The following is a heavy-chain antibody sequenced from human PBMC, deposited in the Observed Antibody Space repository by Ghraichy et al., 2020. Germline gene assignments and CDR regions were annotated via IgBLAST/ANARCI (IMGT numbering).Heavy chain of an antibody. D-gene: IGHD1-26*01. CDR1: GGSITSFTHY. CDR3: ARLSAFIVGATRSFDC. CDR2: ISDLGVP. V-gene: IGHV4-39*01. Sequence: SETLSLTCTVSGGSITSFTHYWGWIRQPPGKGLENIAQISDLGVPYYNLSLEGRATISVYTSRNQLFLTLRSVTAADTAVYYCARLSAFIVGATRSFDCWGRGTLVTVSS. J-gene: IGHJ4*02.